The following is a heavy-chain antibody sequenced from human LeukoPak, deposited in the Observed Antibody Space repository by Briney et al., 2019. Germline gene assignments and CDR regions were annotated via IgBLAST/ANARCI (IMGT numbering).Heavy chain of an antibody. CDR3: ARDSRLPFDY. CDR1: GFTFSTYA. J-gene: IGHJ4*02. Sequence: PGGSLRLSCSASGFTFSTYAMNWVRQAPGKGLEWVAVISYDGSNKYYADSVKGRFTISRDNSKNTPYLQMNSLRAEDTAVYYCARDSRLPFDYWGQGTLVTVSS. V-gene: IGHV3-30*04. D-gene: IGHD3-16*01. CDR2: ISYDGSNK.